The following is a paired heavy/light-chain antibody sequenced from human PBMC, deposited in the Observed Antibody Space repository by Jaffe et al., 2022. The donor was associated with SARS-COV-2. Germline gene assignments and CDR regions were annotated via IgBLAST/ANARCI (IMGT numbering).Light chain of an antibody. CDR1: QSLVKSDGNTD. CDR2: QVS. Sequence: DVVMTQSPLSLTVTLGQPASISCRSSQSLVKSDGNTDLNWFQQRPGQSPRRLIFQVSNWDSGVPDRFSGSGSGTDFTLKISRVEAEDVGVYYCMQGTHWPHTFGQGTKLEIK. CDR3: MQGTHWPHT. V-gene: IGKV2D-30*01. J-gene: IGKJ2*01.
Heavy chain of an antibody. CDR1: GFTFRDSW. V-gene: IGHV3-7*03. D-gene: IGHD2-21*01. Sequence: EEQLVESGGGLVQPGGSLRLSCTASGFTFRDSWMNWIRQAPGKGLEWVANIKPDGSGTYYVDSVKGRFTISRDNAKDSLYLQMNSLRDEDTAVYYCTRVSLIAIKDFWGRGTLVTVSS. CDR2: IKPDGSGT. CDR3: TRVSLIAIKDF. J-gene: IGHJ4*02.